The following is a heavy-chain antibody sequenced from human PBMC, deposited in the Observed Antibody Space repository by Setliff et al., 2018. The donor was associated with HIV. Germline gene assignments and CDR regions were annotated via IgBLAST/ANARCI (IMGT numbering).Heavy chain of an antibody. Sequence: SETLSLTCTVSGGSISIYYWSWIRQPPGKGLEWIGSIYFTGSSDNNPSLKSRVTLSVDTSKNQFSLKLNAVTAADTAVYYCARRPPLTTGREYYFDFWGQGTLVTVSS. V-gene: IGHV4-59*08. CDR2: IYFTGSS. CDR3: ARRPPLTTGREYYFDF. J-gene: IGHJ4*02. CDR1: GGSISIYY. D-gene: IGHD1-1*01.